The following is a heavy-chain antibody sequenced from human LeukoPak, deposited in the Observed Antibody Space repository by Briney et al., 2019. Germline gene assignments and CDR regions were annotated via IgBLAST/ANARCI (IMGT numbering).Heavy chain of an antibody. CDR2: IGTSSSTI. J-gene: IGHJ4*02. Sequence: GGSLRLSCAASGFTFSTYGMNWVRQAPGKGLEWISYIGTSSSTIYYADSVKGRFTISRDNAENSLYLQMNSLRAEDTAVYYCGKDLLSDSSAWYLTPFDYWGQGTLVTVSS. D-gene: IGHD6-19*01. V-gene: IGHV3-48*01. CDR1: GFTFSTYG. CDR3: GKDLLSDSSAWYLTPFDY.